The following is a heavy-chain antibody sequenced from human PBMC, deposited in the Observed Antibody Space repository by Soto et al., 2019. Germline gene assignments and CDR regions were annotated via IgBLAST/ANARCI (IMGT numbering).Heavy chain of an antibody. D-gene: IGHD2-15*01. CDR3: ARDQLGVCSGASCFDALYYYYGMDV. CDR2: FNPNRGDS. Sequence: GASVKVSCKASGYTFSGYYIHWVRQAPGQGLEWMGWFNPNRGDSKYAQKFQDWVTMTSDTSINTAYVELSRLTSDDTAVYYCARDQLGVCSGASCFDALYYYYGMDVWGQGTTVTVSS. CDR1: GYTFSGYY. V-gene: IGHV1-2*04. J-gene: IGHJ6*02.